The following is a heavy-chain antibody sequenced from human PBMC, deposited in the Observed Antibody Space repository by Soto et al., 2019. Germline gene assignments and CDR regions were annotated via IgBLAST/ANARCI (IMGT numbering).Heavy chain of an antibody. CDR2: IWYDGSNK. V-gene: IGHV3-33*01. CDR1: GFTFSSYG. J-gene: IGHJ6*02. D-gene: IGHD3-3*01. Sequence: GGSLRLSCAASGFTFSSYGMHWVRQAPGKGLEWVAVIWYDGSNKYYADSVKGRFTISRDNSKNTLYLQMNSLRAEDTAVYYCAREFIYDFWSGRTPPSNYYYYYGMDVWGQGTTVTVSS. CDR3: AREFIYDFWSGRTPPSNYYYYYGMDV.